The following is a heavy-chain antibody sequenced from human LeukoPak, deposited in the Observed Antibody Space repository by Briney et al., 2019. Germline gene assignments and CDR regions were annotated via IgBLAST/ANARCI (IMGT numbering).Heavy chain of an antibody. V-gene: IGHV4-39*01. J-gene: IGHJ4*02. CDR1: GGSISSSSYY. D-gene: IGHD1-26*01. Sequence: SETLSLTCTVSGGSISSSSYYWGWIRQPPGKGLEWIGSIYYSGSTYYNPSLKSRVTISVDTSKNQFSLKLSSVTAADSAVYYCARQGPSGSYYYWGQGTLVTVSS. CDR2: IYYSGST. CDR3: ARQGPSGSYYY.